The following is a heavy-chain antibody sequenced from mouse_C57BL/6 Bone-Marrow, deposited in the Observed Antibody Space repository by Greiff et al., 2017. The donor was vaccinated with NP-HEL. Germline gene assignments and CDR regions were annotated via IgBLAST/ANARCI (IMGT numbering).Heavy chain of an antibody. CDR1: GFTFSDYG. Sequence: EVQLVESGGGLVKPGGSLKLSCAASGFTFSDYGMHWVRQAPEKGLEWVAYISSGSSTIYYADTVKGRFTISRDNAKNTLFLQMTSLRSEDTAMYYCARPGGSPFAYWGQGTLVTVSA. V-gene: IGHV5-17*01. J-gene: IGHJ3*01. D-gene: IGHD1-1*01. CDR2: ISSGSSTI. CDR3: ARPGGSPFAY.